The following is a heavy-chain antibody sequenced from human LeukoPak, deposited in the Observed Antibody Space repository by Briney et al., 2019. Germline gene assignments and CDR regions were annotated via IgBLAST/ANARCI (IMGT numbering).Heavy chain of an antibody. CDR2: IYYSGST. CDR1: GGSFSGYY. CDR3: ARRFDL. J-gene: IGHJ2*01. V-gene: IGHV4-34*01. Sequence: SETLSLTCAVYGGSFSGYYWSWIRQPPGKGLEWIGSIYYSGSTYYNPSLKSRVTISVDTSKNQFSLKLSSVTAADTAVYYCARRFDLWGRGTLVTVSS.